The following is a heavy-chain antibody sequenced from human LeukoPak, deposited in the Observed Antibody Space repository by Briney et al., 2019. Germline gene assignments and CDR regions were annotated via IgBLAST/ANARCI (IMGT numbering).Heavy chain of an antibody. CDR1: GFTFSSYA. CDR2: ISGSGGST. Sequence: GGSLRLSCAASGFTFSSYAMSWVRQAPGKGLEWVSAISGSGGSTYYADSVKGRFTISRDNSKNTLYLQMNSLRAEDTAVYYCAKVASYSRGIAAAGDFDYWGQGTLVTVSS. V-gene: IGHV3-23*01. J-gene: IGHJ4*02. D-gene: IGHD6-13*01. CDR3: AKVASYSRGIAAAGDFDY.